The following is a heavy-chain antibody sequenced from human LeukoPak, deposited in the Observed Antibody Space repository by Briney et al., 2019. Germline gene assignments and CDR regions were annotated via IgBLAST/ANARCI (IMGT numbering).Heavy chain of an antibody. Sequence: GGSLRLSCAASGFTFNNYAMSWVRQAPGKGLEWVSVISGSGGGTYYADSVKGRFTISRDNSKNTLYLQMNSLRAEDTAVYYCAKGSGSKAFDIWGQGTMVTISS. D-gene: IGHD3-10*01. CDR1: GFTFNNYA. CDR3: AKGSGSKAFDI. CDR2: ISGSGGGT. V-gene: IGHV3-23*01. J-gene: IGHJ3*02.